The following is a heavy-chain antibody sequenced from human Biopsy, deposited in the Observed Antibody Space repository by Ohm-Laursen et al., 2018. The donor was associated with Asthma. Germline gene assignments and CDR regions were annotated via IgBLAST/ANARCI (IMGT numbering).Heavy chain of an antibody. V-gene: IGHV1-2*06. CDR2: INPHRGGT. Sequence: ASVKASCKASGYTFIGCHIHWMRQAPGQGLEWMGRINPHRGGTNYAQKFQGRVTMTRDTSISTAYMEVSRLRSDDTAVYYCARGQKSAGDRWFDPWGQGTLVTVSS. CDR3: ARGQKSAGDRWFDP. CDR1: GYTFIGCH. J-gene: IGHJ5*02. D-gene: IGHD6-13*01.